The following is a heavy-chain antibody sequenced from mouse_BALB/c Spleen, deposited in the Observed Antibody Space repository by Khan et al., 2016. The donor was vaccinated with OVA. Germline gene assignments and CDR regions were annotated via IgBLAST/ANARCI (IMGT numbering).Heavy chain of an antibody. Sequence: LQQSGSELVRPGASVKLSCKASGYTFTSYWMHWVKQRPGQGLEWIGDIYPGSGSTNYDEKFKSKATLTVDTSSSTAHMQLSSLTSEDSAVYYCTRWGYWFAYWCQGTLVTVSA. CDR3: TRWGYWFAY. D-gene: IGHD2-2*01. CDR2: IYPGSGST. V-gene: IGHV1S22*01. CDR1: GYTFTSYW. J-gene: IGHJ3*01.